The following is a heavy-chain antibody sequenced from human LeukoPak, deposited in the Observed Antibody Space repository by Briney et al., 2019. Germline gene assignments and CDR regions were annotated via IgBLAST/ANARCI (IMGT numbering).Heavy chain of an antibody. Sequence: SETLSLTCAVYGGSFSGYYWGWIRQPPGKGLEWIGSIYYSGSTYYNPSLKSRVTISVDTSKNQFSLKLSSVTAADTAVYYCASITMIVVVITDWGQGTLVTVSS. CDR1: GGSFSGYY. V-gene: IGHV4-39*01. J-gene: IGHJ4*02. CDR2: IYYSGST. CDR3: ASITMIVVVITD. D-gene: IGHD3-22*01.